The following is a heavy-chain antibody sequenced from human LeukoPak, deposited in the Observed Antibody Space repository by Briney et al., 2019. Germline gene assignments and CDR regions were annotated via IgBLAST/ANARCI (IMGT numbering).Heavy chain of an antibody. CDR2: IYYSGST. D-gene: IGHD6-19*01. Sequence: SETLSLTCAVYGGSFSGYYWSWIPQPPGKGLEWIGYIYYSGSTNNNPPLTSRGPITADTTKTQVSQKLSSVTAADTAVYSCARQNRVAVAGTRASFFCYYYYYMDVWGKGTTVTISS. V-gene: IGHV4-34*11. CDR1: GGSFSGYY. CDR3: ARQNRVAVAGTRASFFCYYYYYMDV. J-gene: IGHJ6*03.